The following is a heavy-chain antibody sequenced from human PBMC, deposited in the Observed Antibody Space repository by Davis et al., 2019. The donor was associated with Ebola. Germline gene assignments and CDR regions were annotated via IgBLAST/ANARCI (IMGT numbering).Heavy chain of an antibody. D-gene: IGHD6-13*01. CDR3: ASGQQLVLWGGMDV. Sequence: SETLSLTCPVSARSISSSIYYWGWIRQPPGKGLEWIGSIYYSGSTYYKSSLKSRVTISVDTSKNQFSLRLSSVTAADTAVYYCASGQQLVLWGGMDVWGQGTTVTVSS. CDR2: IYYSGST. CDR1: ARSISSSIYY. V-gene: IGHV4-39*01. J-gene: IGHJ6*02.